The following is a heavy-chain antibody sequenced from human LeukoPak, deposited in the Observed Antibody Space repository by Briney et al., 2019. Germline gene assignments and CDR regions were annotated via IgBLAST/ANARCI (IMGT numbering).Heavy chain of an antibody. Sequence: ASVKVSCKASGYTFTGYYMHWVRQAPGQGLEWMGWINPNSGGTNYAQEFQGRVTMTRDTSISTAYMELSRLRSEDTAVYYCARTGVAALSFDYWGQGTLVTVSS. CDR1: GYTFTGYY. CDR3: ARTGVAALSFDY. V-gene: IGHV1-2*02. D-gene: IGHD6-13*01. J-gene: IGHJ4*02. CDR2: INPNSGGT.